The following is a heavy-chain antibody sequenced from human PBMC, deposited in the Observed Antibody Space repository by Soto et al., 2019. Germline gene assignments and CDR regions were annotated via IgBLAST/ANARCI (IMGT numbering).Heavy chain of an antibody. J-gene: IGHJ4*02. D-gene: IGHD3-16*02. V-gene: IGHV5-51*01. Sequence: GESLKISCQASGYSFTNYWIAWVRQVPGKGLEWMGIIYPDDSDTRYNPTFEGHVTISADKSISTAYLQWSSLKASDTAMYFCARAPGRAGIILFDYWGQGTLVTVSS. CDR3: ARAPGRAGIILFDY. CDR2: IYPDDSDT. CDR1: GYSFTNYW.